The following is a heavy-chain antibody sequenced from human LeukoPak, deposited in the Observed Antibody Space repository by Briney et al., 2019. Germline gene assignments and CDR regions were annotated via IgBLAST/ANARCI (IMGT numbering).Heavy chain of an antibody. V-gene: IGHV3-53*01. CDR2: IYRGGST. J-gene: IGHJ4*02. D-gene: IGHD3-10*01. Sequence: GGSLSLSCAASGFMVSSNCMSWVRQAPGKGLEWVSVIYRGGSTYYADSVKGRFTISRDNSKNTLYLQMNSLRAEDTAVYYCATFTYYYGSGNYDYWGQGTLVTVSS. CDR3: ATFTYYYGSGNYDY. CDR1: GFMVSSNC.